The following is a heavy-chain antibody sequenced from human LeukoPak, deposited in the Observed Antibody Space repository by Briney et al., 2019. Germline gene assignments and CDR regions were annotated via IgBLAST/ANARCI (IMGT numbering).Heavy chain of an antibody. CDR2: FYYSGST. CDR3: ARGIIPAASFDYYYYMDV. V-gene: IGHV4-59*08. Sequence: SETLSLTCTVSGGSISSYHWSWIRQPPGKGLEWIGFFYYSGSTNYNPSLKSRVTISVDTSKNQFSLKLSSVTAADTAVYYCARGIIPAASFDYYYYMDVWGKGTTVTVSS. D-gene: IGHD2-2*01. CDR1: GGSISSYH. J-gene: IGHJ6*03.